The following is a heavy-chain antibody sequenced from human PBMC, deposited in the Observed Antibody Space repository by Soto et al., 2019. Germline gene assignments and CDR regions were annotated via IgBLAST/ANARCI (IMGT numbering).Heavy chain of an antibody. CDR1: GYSFTSYW. CDR3: WRRGDYYASGSYSYYYGMDV. J-gene: IGHJ6*02. V-gene: IGHV5-51*01. CDR2: IYPGDSDT. D-gene: IGHD3-10*01. Sequence: KLSCKGSGYSFTSYWIGWVRQMPGKGLEWMGIIYPGDSDTRYSPSFQGQVTISADKSISTAYLQWSSLTSSDTAMSYLWRRGDYYASGSYSYYYGMDVWGQGTTVTVSS.